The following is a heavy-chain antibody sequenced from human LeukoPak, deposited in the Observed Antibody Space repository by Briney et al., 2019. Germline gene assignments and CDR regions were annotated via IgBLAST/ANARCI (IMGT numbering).Heavy chain of an antibody. J-gene: IGHJ4*02. V-gene: IGHV4-31*03. CDR3: ASISMIRGAHFDY. CDR1: GGSISSGGYY. D-gene: IGHD3-10*01. CDR2: IYYSGNT. Sequence: PSETLSLTCTVSGGSISSGGYYLSWIRQHPGKGLEWIGYIYYSGNTYYNPSLQSRVTISVDTSTNQFSLRLSSVTAADTAIYYCASISMIRGAHFDYWGQGTLVTVSS.